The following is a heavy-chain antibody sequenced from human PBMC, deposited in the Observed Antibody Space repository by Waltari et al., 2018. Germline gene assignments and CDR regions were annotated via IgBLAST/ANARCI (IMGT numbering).Heavy chain of an antibody. D-gene: IGHD6-6*01. CDR2: IRNDGSDE. J-gene: IGHJ5*01. Sequence: QVQLVQSGGGVVQPGGSLRLSCAASGFTSSRHGIHWVRQAPAKGLEWVAYIRNDGSDELYADSVRGRFTVSRDNSKTTVYLDMSRLRLDDTAVYHCARSDPGEVPSDSWGQGTLVTVSS. V-gene: IGHV3-30*02. CDR1: GFTSSRHG. CDR3: ARSDPGEVPSDS.